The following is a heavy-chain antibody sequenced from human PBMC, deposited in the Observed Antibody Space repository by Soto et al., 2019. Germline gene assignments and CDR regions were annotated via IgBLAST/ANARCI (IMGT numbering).Heavy chain of an antibody. Sequence: QVQLQESGPGLVKPSETLSLTCTVSGGSISSYYWSWIRQPPGKGLEWIGYIYYSGSTNYNPSLKSRVTISVDTSKNQFSLKLSSVTAADTAVYYCARDRIGSPGHYYYYYGMDVWGQGTTVTVSS. CDR3: ARDRIGSPGHYYYYYGMDV. V-gene: IGHV4-59*01. D-gene: IGHD3-10*01. J-gene: IGHJ6*02. CDR1: GGSISSYY. CDR2: IYYSGST.